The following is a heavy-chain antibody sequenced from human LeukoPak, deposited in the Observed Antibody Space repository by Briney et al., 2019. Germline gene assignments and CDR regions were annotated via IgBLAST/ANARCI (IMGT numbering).Heavy chain of an antibody. V-gene: IGHV3-23*01. D-gene: IGHD3-10*01. CDR2: ISDTGGTT. CDR3: AREIRGSGNYGWFDP. CDR1: GFTFSSYS. Sequence: GESLRLSCVASGFTFSSYSMSWVRQAPGKGLEWVAAISDTGGTTYYVDSVRGRFTISRDNSKNTLYLQMKSMRAEDTAIYSCAREIRGSGNYGWFDPWGQGTLVTVSS. J-gene: IGHJ5*02.